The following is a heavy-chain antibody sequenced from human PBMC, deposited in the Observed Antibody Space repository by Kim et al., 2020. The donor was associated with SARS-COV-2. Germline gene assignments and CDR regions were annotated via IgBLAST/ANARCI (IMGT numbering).Heavy chain of an antibody. J-gene: IGHJ4*02. CDR1: GFTFSVYG. CDR2: VSYEGRNT. CDR3: VKEGAFTTPVVDYYFDF. V-gene: IGHV3-30*18. D-gene: IGHD2-15*01. Sequence: GGSLRLSCVGSGFTFSVYGMHWVRQAPGKGLEWVAIVSYEGRNTYYGASVAGRFTISRDNAKNTLFLQMNSLRSEDTARYYCVKEGAFTTPVVDYYFDFWGQGTLVTVSS.